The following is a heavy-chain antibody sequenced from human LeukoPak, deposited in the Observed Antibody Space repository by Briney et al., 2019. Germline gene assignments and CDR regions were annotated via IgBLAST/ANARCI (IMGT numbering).Heavy chain of an antibody. V-gene: IGHV5-51*01. CDR3: ASDYGYSYSSSS. J-gene: IGHJ5*02. Sequence: GGALEISCKGSGYNFTSYWNGGGRPGPGKGVEGMGIIYPGDSDTRYSPACQGQVTLSADNSISTAYLQWRSLKASDTAMYYCASDYGYSYSSSSCGQGTLVTVSS. CDR2: IYPGDSDT. D-gene: IGHD5-18*01. CDR1: GYNFTSYW.